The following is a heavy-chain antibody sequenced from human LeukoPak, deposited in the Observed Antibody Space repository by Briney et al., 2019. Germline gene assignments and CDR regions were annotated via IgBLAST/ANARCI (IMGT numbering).Heavy chain of an antibody. V-gene: IGHV3-23*01. CDR1: GFTFSSYG. Sequence: PGRSLRLSCAASGFTFSSYGMSWVRQAPGKGLEWVSAISGSGGSTYYADSVRGRFTISRDNSKNTLYLQMNSLRAEDTAVYYCAKGSPPYYDILTGYVGAFDIWGQGTMVTVSS. D-gene: IGHD3-9*01. J-gene: IGHJ3*02. CDR3: AKGSPPYYDILTGYVGAFDI. CDR2: ISGSGGST.